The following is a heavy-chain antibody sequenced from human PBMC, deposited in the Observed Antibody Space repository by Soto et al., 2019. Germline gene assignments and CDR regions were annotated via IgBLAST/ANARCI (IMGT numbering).Heavy chain of an antibody. V-gene: IGHV4-39*01. J-gene: IGHJ4*02. D-gene: IGHD5-12*01. CDR1: GGSISSSSYY. Sequence: SETLSLTCTVSGGSISSSSYYWGWIRQPPGKGLEWIGSIYYSGSTYYNPSLKSRVTISVDTSKNQFSLKLSSVTAADTALYYCARHSGDSGYDSDFDYWGQGTLVTVSS. CDR3: ARHSGDSGYDSDFDY. CDR2: IYYSGST.